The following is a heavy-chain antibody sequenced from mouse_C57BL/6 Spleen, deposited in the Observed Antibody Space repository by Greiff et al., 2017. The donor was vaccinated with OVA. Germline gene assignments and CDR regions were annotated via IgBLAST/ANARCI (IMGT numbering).Heavy chain of an antibody. CDR2: ISYDGSN. D-gene: IGHD2-4*01. Sequence: ESGPGLVKPSQSLSLTCSVTGYSITSGYYWNWIRQFPGNKLEWMGYISYDGSNNYNPSLKNRISITRDTSKNQFFLKLNSVTTEDTATYYCARDDYVSYYYAMDYWGQGTSVTVSS. CDR1: GYSITSGYY. CDR3: ARDDYVSYYYAMDY. J-gene: IGHJ4*01. V-gene: IGHV3-6*01.